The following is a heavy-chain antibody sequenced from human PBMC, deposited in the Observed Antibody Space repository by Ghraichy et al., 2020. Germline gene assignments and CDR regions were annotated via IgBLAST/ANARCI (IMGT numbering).Heavy chain of an antibody. V-gene: IGHV4-59*01. CDR1: GGSISSYY. D-gene: IGHD6-6*01. CDR3: ARVIAARLVGFDI. Sequence: SETLSLTCTVSGGSISSYYWSWIRQPPGKGLEWIGYIYYSGSTNYNPSLKSRVTISVDTSKNQFSLKLSSVTAADTAVYYCARVIAARLVGFDIWGQGTMVTVSS. J-gene: IGHJ3*02. CDR2: IYYSGST.